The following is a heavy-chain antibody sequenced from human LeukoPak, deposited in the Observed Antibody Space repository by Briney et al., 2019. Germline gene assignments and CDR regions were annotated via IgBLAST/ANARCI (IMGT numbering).Heavy chain of an antibody. CDR3: AKTKGYSYGYYFDY. D-gene: IGHD5-18*01. V-gene: IGHV3-30*18. CDR2: MSYDGFNK. Sequence: GGSLRLSCAASGFTFSSYAMHWVRQSLGQGLEWVAVMSYDGFNKYYADSVKGRFTISRDNSKNTLYLQMNSLRAEDTAVYYCAKTKGYSYGYYFDYWGQGTLVTVSS. CDR1: GFTFSSYA. J-gene: IGHJ4*02.